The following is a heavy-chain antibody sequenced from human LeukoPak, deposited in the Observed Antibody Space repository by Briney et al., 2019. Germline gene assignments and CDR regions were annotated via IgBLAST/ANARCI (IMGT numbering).Heavy chain of an antibody. CDR1: GGSTTTNY. J-gene: IGHJ4*02. D-gene: IGHD6-6*01. CDR3: ARLVHGSAWYYFDY. V-gene: IGHV4-4*09. Sequence: SETLSLTCTVSGGSTTTNYWGWIRRPPGKGLEYIGYISTSGSTNYSPSLKSRLTISLDTSRNQFSLRLTSVTAADPAVYFCARLVHGSAWYYFDYWGQGALVTVSS. CDR2: ISTSGST.